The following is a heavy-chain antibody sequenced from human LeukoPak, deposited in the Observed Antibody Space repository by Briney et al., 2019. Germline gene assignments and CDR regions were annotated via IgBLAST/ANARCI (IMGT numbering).Heavy chain of an antibody. V-gene: IGHV3-74*01. CDR2: INNDGSST. CDR1: GFTFSSYW. CDR3: ARGYPGYSSSSVDY. Sequence: LTGGSLRLSCAASGFTFSSYWMHWVRQAPGKGLVWASRINNDGSSTTYADSVKGRFTISRDNAKNTLYLQMNSLRAEDTAVYYCARGYPGYSSSSVDYWGQGTLVTVSS. J-gene: IGHJ4*02. D-gene: IGHD6-6*01.